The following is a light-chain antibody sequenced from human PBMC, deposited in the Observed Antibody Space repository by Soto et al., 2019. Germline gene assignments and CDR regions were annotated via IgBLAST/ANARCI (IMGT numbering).Light chain of an antibody. CDR2: GAS. Sequence: EIVLTQSPGTLSLSPGEIATLSFRASQSVSSNYLAWYQQKPGQAPRLLIYGASTRATGIPARFSGSGSGTEFTLTISSLQSEDFAVYYCQQRSNWPITFGQGTRLEIK. CDR3: QQRSNWPIT. CDR1: QSVSSNY. V-gene: IGKV3D-20*02. J-gene: IGKJ5*01.